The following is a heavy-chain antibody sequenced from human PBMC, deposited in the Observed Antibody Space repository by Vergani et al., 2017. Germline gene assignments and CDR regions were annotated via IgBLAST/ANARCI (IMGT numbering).Heavy chain of an antibody. J-gene: IGHJ4*02. D-gene: IGHD6-13*01. CDR3: ARRTGAAAGTAVDY. CDR2: IYYSGST. CDR1: GGSISSSSYY. Sequence: QLQLQESGPGLVKPSETLSLTCTVSGGSISSSSYYWGWICQPPGKGLEWIGSIYYSGSTYYNPSLKSRVTISVDTSKNQFSLKLSSVTAADTAVYYCARRTGAAAGTAVDYWGQGTLVTVSS. V-gene: IGHV4-39*01.